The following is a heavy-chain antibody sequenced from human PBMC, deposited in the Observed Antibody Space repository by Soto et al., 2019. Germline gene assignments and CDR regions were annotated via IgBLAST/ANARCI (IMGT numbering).Heavy chain of an antibody. CDR2: ISGSGGST. CDR1: GFTFSTYA. CDR3: EPLAGTQDFDY. V-gene: IGHV3-23*01. D-gene: IGHD6-19*01. J-gene: IGHJ4*02. Sequence: PGGSLRLSCAASGFTFSTYAMSWVRQAPGKGLEWVSGISGSGGSTNYADSVKGRFTISRDNSKNTLYLQMNSLRAEDTAVYYCEPLAGTQDFDYWGQGTLVTVSS.